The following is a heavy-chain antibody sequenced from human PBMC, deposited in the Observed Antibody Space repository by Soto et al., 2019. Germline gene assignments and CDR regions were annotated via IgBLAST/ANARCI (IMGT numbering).Heavy chain of an antibody. D-gene: IGHD2-15*01. CDR2: IYHSGST. CDR1: GGSISSSNW. V-gene: IGHV4-4*02. Sequence: QVQLQESGPGLVKPSGTLSLTCAVSGGSISSSNWWSWVRQPPGKGLEWIGEIYHSGSTNYNPSLKSRVTISVAPSKNQFSLKLSSVPAADTAVYYCASLDVVAKLRQYWYFDLCCRGALVTVSS. CDR3: ASLDVVAKLRQYWYFDL. J-gene: IGHJ2*01.